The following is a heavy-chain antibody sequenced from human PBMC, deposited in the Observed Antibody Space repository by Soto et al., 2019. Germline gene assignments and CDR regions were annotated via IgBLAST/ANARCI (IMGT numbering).Heavy chain of an antibody. CDR2: IYYSGST. Sequence: PSETLSLTCTVSGGSISSSSYYWGWIRQPPGKGLEWIGSIYYSGSTYYNPSLKSRVTISVDTSKNQFSLKLSSVTAADTAVYYCATHPIPENGYSSSWYFDYWGQGTLVTFSS. J-gene: IGHJ4*02. CDR3: ATHPIPENGYSSSWYFDY. D-gene: IGHD6-13*01. CDR1: GGSISSSSYY. V-gene: IGHV4-39*01.